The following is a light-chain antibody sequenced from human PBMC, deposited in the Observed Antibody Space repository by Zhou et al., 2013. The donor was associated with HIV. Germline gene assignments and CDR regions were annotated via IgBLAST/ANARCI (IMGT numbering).Light chain of an antibody. CDR2: GAS. CDR1: QNVGNN. J-gene: IGKJ4*01. CDR3: QHSHERPVS. Sequence: DIQMTQSPSSLSASVGDAVTITCRASQNVGNNLHWYQLAPGKAPRVLIVGASNLQFGVPSRFHGSGFGTDFALTISSLQREDVATYYCQHSHERPVSFGGGTKLGIK. V-gene: IGKV1-39*01.